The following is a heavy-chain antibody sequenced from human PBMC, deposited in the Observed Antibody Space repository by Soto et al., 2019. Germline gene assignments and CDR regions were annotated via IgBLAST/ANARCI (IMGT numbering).Heavy chain of an antibody. CDR1: GYTFTSYA. D-gene: IGHD3-3*01. CDR2: INAGNGNT. J-gene: IGHJ4*02. CDR3: ARIPNTIFAVSLYYFDY. Sequence: QVQLVQSGAEVKKPGASVKVSCKASGYTFTSYAMHWVRQAPGQRLEWMGWINAGNGNTKYSQKFQGRVTITRDASASTAYMELSSLRSEDTAVYYCARIPNTIFAVSLYYFDYWGQGTLVTVSS. V-gene: IGHV1-3*01.